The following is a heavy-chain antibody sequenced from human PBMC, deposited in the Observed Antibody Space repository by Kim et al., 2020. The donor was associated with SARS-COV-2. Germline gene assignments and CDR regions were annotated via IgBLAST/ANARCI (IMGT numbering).Heavy chain of an antibody. CDR1: GFRFSNFG. D-gene: IGHD3-9*01. J-gene: IGHJ4*02. CDR2: ISYDGRNP. V-gene: IGHV3-30*18. Sequence: GGSLRLSCAASGFRFSNFGMHWVRQAPGKGLEWVALISYDGRNPYYADSVRGRFTISKDNSKSMVYLQMNSLRAEDTAVYYCAKDFEQTPGDYWGQGALVTVSS. CDR3: AKDFEQTPGDY.